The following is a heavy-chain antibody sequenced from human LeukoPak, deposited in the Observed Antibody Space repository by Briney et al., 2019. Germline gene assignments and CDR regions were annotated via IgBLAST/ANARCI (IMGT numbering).Heavy chain of an antibody. V-gene: IGHV3-23*01. J-gene: IGHJ6*02. CDR2: ITTSGST. D-gene: IGHD1-14*01. CDR3: AKAPVRNHYYGFDV. Sequence: PGGSLRLSCAASGLTASHNVKNAMSWVRHAPGKGLEWVSGITTSGSTYYVDSGKCRFTISRENYNNTLYLHMDSLRAEDMDVYYGAKAPVRNHYYGFDVWGQGTTVTVSS. CDR1: GLTASHNVKNA.